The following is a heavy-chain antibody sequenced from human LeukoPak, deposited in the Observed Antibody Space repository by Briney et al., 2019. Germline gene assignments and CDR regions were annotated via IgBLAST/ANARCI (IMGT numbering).Heavy chain of an antibody. CDR2: IYYSGST. D-gene: IGHD4-17*01. CDR3: ARVPDYDGHWFDP. Sequence: PSETLSLTCTVSGGSISSGGYYWSWIRQHPGKGLEWIGYIYYSGSTYYNPSLKSRVTISVDTSKNQFSLKLSSVTAADTAVYYCARVPDYDGHWFDPWGQGTLVTVSS. CDR1: GGSISSGGYY. V-gene: IGHV4-31*03. J-gene: IGHJ5*02.